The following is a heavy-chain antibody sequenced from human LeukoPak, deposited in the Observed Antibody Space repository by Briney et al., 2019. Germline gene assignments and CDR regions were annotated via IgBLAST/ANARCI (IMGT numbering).Heavy chain of an antibody. CDR1: GFTYSSYG. J-gene: IGHJ4*02. D-gene: IGHD4-17*01. Sequence: GGSLRLSCAASGFTYSSYGMHWVRQALGKGLEWVAFIRYDGSNKYYADSVKGRFTISRDNSKNTLYLQMNSLRAEDTAVYYCAKGMTTGYYFDYWGQGTLVTVSS. V-gene: IGHV3-30*02. CDR2: IRYDGSNK. CDR3: AKGMTTGYYFDY.